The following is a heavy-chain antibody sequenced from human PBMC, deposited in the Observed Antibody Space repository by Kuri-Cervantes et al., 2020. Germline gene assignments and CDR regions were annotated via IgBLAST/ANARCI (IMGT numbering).Heavy chain of an antibody. D-gene: IGHD6-13*01. V-gene: IGHV3-30*02. CDR1: GFTFSSYG. J-gene: IGHJ2*01. Sequence: GESLKISCAASGFTFSSYGMHWVRQAPGKGLEWVAVIWYDGSNKYHADSVKGRFTISRDNSKNTLYLQMINLRAEDTAVYYCAKPLSIAAAGGWYFDLWGRGTLVTVSS. CDR3: AKPLSIAAAGGWYFDL. CDR2: IWYDGSNK.